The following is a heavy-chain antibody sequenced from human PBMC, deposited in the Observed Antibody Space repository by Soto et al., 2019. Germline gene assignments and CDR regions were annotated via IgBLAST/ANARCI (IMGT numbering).Heavy chain of an antibody. V-gene: IGHV4-34*01. Sequence: PSETLSLTCAVYGGSFSGYYWSWIRQPPGKGLEWIGEINHSGSTNYNPSLKSRVTISVDTSKNQFSLKLSSVTAADTAVYYCERVVLEYSSSPPLDYWAKETLSTVSP. D-gene: IGHD6-6*01. CDR2: INHSGST. CDR3: ERVVLEYSSSPPLDY. CDR1: GGSFSGYY. J-gene: IGHJ4*02.